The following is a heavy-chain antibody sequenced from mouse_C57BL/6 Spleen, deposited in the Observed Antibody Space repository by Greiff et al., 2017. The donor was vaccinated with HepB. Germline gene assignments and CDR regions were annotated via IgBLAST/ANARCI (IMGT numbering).Heavy chain of an antibody. V-gene: IGHV3-6*01. CDR3: ARGGDGYYGYWYFDV. J-gene: IGHJ1*03. Sequence: VQLKESGPGLVKPSQSLSLTCSVTGYSITSGYYWNWIRQFPGNKLEWMGYISYDGSYNYNPSLKNRISITRDTSKNQFFLKLNSVTTEDTATYYCARGGDGYYGYWYFDVWGTGTTVTVSS. D-gene: IGHD2-3*01. CDR1: GYSITSGYY. CDR2: ISYDGSY.